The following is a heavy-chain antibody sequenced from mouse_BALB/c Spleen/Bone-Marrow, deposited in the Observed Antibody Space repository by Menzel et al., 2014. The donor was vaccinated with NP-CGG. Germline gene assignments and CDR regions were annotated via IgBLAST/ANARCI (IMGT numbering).Heavy chain of an antibody. V-gene: IGHV5-12-1*01. CDR1: GFAFSSYD. CDR3: ARHGSGYD. Sequence: EVKLVESGGGLVKPRGSLKLSCAASGFAFSSYDMSWVRQTPEKRLEWVAYISSGGGNTYYPDTVKGRFTISRDNAKNTLYLQMSSLKSEDTAMYYCARHGSGYDWGQGTTLTVSS. J-gene: IGHJ2*01. D-gene: IGHD3-1*01. CDR2: ISSGGGNT.